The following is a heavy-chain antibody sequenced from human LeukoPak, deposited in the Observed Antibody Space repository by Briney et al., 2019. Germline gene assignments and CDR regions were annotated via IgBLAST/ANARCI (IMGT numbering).Heavy chain of an antibody. Sequence: PSETLSLTCTVSGGSINSYYWSWIRQPPGKGLEWIGYIYYSGSTNYNPSLKSRVTISGDTSKNQFSLKLSSVTAADTAVYYCASSPPGTEYFHHWGQGTLVTVSS. CDR1: GGSINSYY. CDR2: IYYSGST. V-gene: IGHV4-59*08. J-gene: IGHJ1*01. CDR3: ASSPPGTEYFHH.